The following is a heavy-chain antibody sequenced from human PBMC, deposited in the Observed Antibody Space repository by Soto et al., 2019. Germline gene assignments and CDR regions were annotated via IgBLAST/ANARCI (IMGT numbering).Heavy chain of an antibody. CDR1: GYTFRENC. J-gene: IGHJ5*02. V-gene: IGHV3-33*01. CDR3: ASDRSSWHGGLDP. Sequence: QVQLVESGGGVVQPGMSLRLSCAASGYTFRENCIHWVRHAPGKGLEWVAFIWEDGSDQIYADSVKGRFTMSRDSSKNRVYLHMNSLRDDDTAMYYCASDRSSWHGGLDPWGQGTLVTVSS. D-gene: IGHD6-13*01. CDR2: IWEDGSDQ.